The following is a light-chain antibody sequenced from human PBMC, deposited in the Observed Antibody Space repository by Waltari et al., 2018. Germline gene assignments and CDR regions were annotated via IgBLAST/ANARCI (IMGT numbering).Light chain of an antibody. CDR3: QSHDSSHYV. V-gene: IGLV1-40*01. Sequence: QSVLPQPPSVSGAPGPRVTTSRTGSSSYIGAGYDVHWYQQLPGTAPKLLIYANTNRPSGVPDRFSGSKSGTSASLAITGLQAEDEADYYCQSHDSSHYVFGTGTKVTVL. CDR2: ANT. J-gene: IGLJ1*01. CDR1: SSYIGAGYD.